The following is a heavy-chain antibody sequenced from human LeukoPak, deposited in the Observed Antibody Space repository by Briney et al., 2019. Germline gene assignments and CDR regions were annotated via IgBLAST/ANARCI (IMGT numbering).Heavy chain of an antibody. Sequence: SETLSLTCTVSGGSVSSSSYFWGWIRQPPGKGLEWIGSISNSGSTYYNPSLKSRVIISVDTSNNQFSLKLTSVTAADTAVYYCARRITGTTSDSFDYWGQGTQVTVSS. D-gene: IGHD1-20*01. V-gene: IGHV4-39*01. CDR2: ISNSGST. CDR1: GGSVSSSSYF. J-gene: IGHJ4*02. CDR3: ARRITGTTSDSFDY.